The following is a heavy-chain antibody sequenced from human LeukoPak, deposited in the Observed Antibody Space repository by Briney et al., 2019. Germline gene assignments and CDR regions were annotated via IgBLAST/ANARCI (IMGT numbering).Heavy chain of an antibody. CDR3: ARVVGYSYGTPENRLSDY. D-gene: IGHD5-18*01. J-gene: IGHJ4*02. Sequence: GASVKVSCKASGYTFTSYYMHWVRQAPGQGLEWMGWINPNSGGTNYAQKFQGRVTMTRDTSISTAYMELSRLRSDDTAVYYCARVVGYSYGTPENRLSDYWGQGTLVTVSS. CDR2: INPNSGGT. V-gene: IGHV1-2*02. CDR1: GYTFTSYY.